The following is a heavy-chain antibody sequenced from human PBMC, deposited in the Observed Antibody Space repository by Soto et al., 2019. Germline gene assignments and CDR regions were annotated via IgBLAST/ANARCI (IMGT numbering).Heavy chain of an antibody. D-gene: IGHD6-13*01. Sequence: QVQLVESGGGLVKPGGSLRLSCAASGFTFSDYYMSWIRQAPGKGLEWVSYISSSSSYTNYADSVKGRFTISRDNAKNSLYLPMNSLRAEDTAVYYCAGWYGPIPLDYWGQGTLVTVSS. V-gene: IGHV3-11*05. CDR3: AGWYGPIPLDY. CDR1: GFTFSDYY. J-gene: IGHJ4*02. CDR2: ISSSSSYT.